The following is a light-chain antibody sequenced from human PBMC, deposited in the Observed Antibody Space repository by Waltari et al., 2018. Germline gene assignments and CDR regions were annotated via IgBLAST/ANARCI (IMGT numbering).Light chain of an antibody. J-gene: IGKJ1*01. V-gene: IGKV3-20*01. CDR3: QQYGSSPWT. Sequence: EIVLTQSPGTLSLSPGERATLSCRASQSVSSSYLAWYQQKPGQAPRFLIHGASNRATGIPASFSGSGSGTDFTLTISRLEPEDFAVYYCQQYGSSPWTFGQGTKVEIK. CDR1: QSVSSSY. CDR2: GAS.